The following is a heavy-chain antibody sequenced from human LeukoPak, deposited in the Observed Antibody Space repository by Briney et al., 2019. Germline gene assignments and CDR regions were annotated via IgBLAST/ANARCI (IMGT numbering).Heavy chain of an antibody. Sequence: PGGSLRLSCAASGFTVSTNYMSWGRQAQGTGLEWVSVMYIDGSTYYADAVRGRFTLSRDNSKNTLYIQMNSLRAEDTAVYYCARELGYYGSGFYYREGAFDIWGQGTMVTVSS. CDR3: ARELGYYGSGFYYREGAFDI. D-gene: IGHD3-10*01. CDR2: MYIDGST. J-gene: IGHJ3*02. CDR1: GFTVSTNY. V-gene: IGHV3-53*01.